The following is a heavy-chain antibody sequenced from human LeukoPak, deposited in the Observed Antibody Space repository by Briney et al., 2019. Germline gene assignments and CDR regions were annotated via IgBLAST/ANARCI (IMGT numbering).Heavy chain of an antibody. V-gene: IGHV4-59*01. Sequence: PSETLSLTCAVYGGSFSGNYWSWIRQPPGKGLEWIGYIYYSGSTNYNPSLKSRVTISVDTSKNQFSLKLSSVTAADTAVYYCARVYDSSGYYDYWGQGTLVTVSS. CDR2: IYYSGST. CDR1: GGSFSGNY. J-gene: IGHJ4*02. CDR3: ARVYDSSGYYDY. D-gene: IGHD3-22*01.